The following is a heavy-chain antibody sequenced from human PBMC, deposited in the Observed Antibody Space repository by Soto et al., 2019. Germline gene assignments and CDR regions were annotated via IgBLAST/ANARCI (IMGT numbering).Heavy chain of an antibody. D-gene: IGHD3-10*01. V-gene: IGHV3-43D*04. CDR1: GFTFDDYA. Sequence: PGGSLRLSCAASGFTFDDYAMHWVRQAPGKGLEWVSLISWDGGSTYYADSVKGRFTISRDNSKNSLYLQMNSLRAEDTALYYCAKDKGSTITLQVAYYYYGVDVWGQGTTVTVSS. CDR3: AKDKGSTITLQVAYYYYGVDV. CDR2: ISWDGGST. J-gene: IGHJ6*02.